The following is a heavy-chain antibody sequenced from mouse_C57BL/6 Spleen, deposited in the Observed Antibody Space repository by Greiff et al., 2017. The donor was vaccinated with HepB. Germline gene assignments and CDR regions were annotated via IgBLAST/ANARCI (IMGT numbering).Heavy chain of an antibody. D-gene: IGHD3-3*01. J-gene: IGHJ4*01. V-gene: IGHV1-72*01. CDR2: IDPNSDGT. Sequence: VQLQQPGAELVKPGASVKLSCKASGYTFTSYWMHWVKQRPGRGLEWIGRIDPNSDGTKYNEKFKSKATLTVDKPSSTAYMQLSSLTSEDSAVYYCAGTARGFYYAMDYWGQGTSVTVSS. CDR3: AGTARGFYYAMDY. CDR1: GYTFTSYW.